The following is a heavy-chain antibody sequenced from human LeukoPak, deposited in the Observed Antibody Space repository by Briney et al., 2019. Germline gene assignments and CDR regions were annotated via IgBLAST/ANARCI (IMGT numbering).Heavy chain of an antibody. CDR3: AKAEGYDFWSGYYNNWFDP. CDR2: ISGSAGRT. Sequence: PGGSLRLSSAASGFIFSSYAMSWVRQSPGKGLEWVSGISGSAGRTYYADSVKGRFTISRDNSKNTLYLQMNSLRAEDTAVYYCAKAEGYDFWSGYYNNWFDPWGQGTLVTVSS. CDR1: GFIFSSYA. V-gene: IGHV3-23*01. D-gene: IGHD3-3*01. J-gene: IGHJ5*02.